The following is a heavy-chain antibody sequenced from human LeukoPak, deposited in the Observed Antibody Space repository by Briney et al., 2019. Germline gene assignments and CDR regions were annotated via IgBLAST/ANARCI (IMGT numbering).Heavy chain of an antibody. V-gene: IGHV4-31*11. Sequence: SETLSLTCAVSGGSISSGGYSWSWIRQHPGKGLEWIGYIYYSGSTYYNPSLKSRVTISVDTSRSQFSLKLSSVTAADTAVYYCARVARGSGSYYHDYWGQGTLVTVSS. CDR3: ARVARGSGSYYHDY. J-gene: IGHJ4*02. CDR1: GGSISSGGYS. CDR2: IYYSGST. D-gene: IGHD3-10*01.